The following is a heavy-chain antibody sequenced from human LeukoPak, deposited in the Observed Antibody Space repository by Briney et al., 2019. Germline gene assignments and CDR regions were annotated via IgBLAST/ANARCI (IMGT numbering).Heavy chain of an antibody. J-gene: IGHJ4*02. CDR3: ARGGYYYDSSGYPFDY. D-gene: IGHD3-22*01. CDR2: IYYSGST. V-gene: IGHV4-59*01. Sequence: SETLSLTCTVSGGSISSYYWSWIRQPPGKGLEWIGYIYYSGSTNYNPSPKSRVTISVDTSKNQFSLKLSSVTAADTAVYYCARGGYYYDSSGYPFDYWGQGTLVTVSS. CDR1: GGSISSYY.